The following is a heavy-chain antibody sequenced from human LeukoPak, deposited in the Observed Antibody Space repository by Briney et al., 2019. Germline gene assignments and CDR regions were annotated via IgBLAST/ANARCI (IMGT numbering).Heavy chain of an antibody. CDR2: ISGSGGST. CDR3: AKSFTYYYDSSGYYYVEYFQH. Sequence: GGSLRLSCAASGFTLSSYAMSWVRQAPGKGLDWVSAISGSGGSTYYADSVKGRFTISRDNSKNTLYLQMNSLRAEDTAVYYCAKSFTYYYDSSGYYYVEYFQHWGQGTLVTVSS. V-gene: IGHV3-23*01. CDR1: GFTLSSYA. J-gene: IGHJ1*01. D-gene: IGHD3-22*01.